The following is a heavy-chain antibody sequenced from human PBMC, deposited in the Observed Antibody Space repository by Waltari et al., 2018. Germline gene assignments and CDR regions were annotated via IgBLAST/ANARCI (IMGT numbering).Heavy chain of an antibody. CDR2: IYYSGGT. CDR3: ARDMVQGVIVRYYGMDV. J-gene: IGHJ6*02. D-gene: IGHD3-10*01. CDR1: GGSISSSSYY. V-gene: IGHV4-39*07. Sequence: QLQLQESGPGLVKPSETLSLTCTVSGGSISSSSYYWGWIRQPPGKGLEWIGSIYYSGGTYYTPSLKSRVTISVDTSKNQFSLKLSSVTAADTAVYYCARDMVQGVIVRYYGMDVWGQGTTVTVSS.